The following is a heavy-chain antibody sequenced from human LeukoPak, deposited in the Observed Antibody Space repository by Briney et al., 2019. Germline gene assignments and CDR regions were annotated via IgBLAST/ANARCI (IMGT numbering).Heavy chain of an antibody. Sequence: GGSVRLSCAASGFTFSSYSMNWVRQAPGKGLEWVSYISSSSSTIYYADSVKGRFTISRDNAKNSLYLQMNSLRDEDTAVYYCARENPFKGYCSSTSCYKGYYGMDVWGQGTTVTVSS. V-gene: IGHV3-48*02. CDR1: GFTFSSYS. CDR3: ARENPFKGYCSSTSCYKGYYGMDV. D-gene: IGHD2-2*02. CDR2: ISSSSSTI. J-gene: IGHJ6*02.